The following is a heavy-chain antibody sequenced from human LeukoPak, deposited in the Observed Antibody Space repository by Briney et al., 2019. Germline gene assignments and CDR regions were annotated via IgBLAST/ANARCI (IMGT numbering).Heavy chain of an antibody. V-gene: IGHV1-2*02. Sequence: ASVKVSCKASGYTFTGYYMHWVRQAPGQGLEWMGWINPNSGGTNYAQKFQGRVTMTRDTSISTAYMELSRLRSDDTAAYYCAKNPAPRSAFDIWGQGTMVTVSS. CDR2: INPNSGGT. CDR1: GYTFTGYY. D-gene: IGHD2/OR15-2a*01. CDR3: AKNPAPRSAFDI. J-gene: IGHJ3*02.